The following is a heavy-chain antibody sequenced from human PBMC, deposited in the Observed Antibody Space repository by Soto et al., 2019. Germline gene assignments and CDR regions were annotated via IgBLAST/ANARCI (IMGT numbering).Heavy chain of an antibody. Sequence: QVQLQESGPVLVKPSQTLSLTCTVSGGSINRGGYFWSWIRQTPGKGLEWIGHIYNSGTTYPNPSLTSRATISGDTSSNQFSLNLRSVTAADTAIYSCAGGPSADKVAYWGQGTLVTVSS. CDR3: AGGPSADKVAY. CDR2: IYNSGTT. J-gene: IGHJ4*02. V-gene: IGHV4-30-4*01. CDR1: GGSINRGGYF. D-gene: IGHD2-21*01.